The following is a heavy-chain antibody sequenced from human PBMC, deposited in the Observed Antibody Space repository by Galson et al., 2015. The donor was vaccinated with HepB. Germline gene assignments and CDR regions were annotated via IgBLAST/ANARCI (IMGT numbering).Heavy chain of an antibody. CDR1: GYTFTSYY. V-gene: IGHV1-46*03. CDR2: INPSGGST. CDR3: ARALGIAAAGTGYAFDI. J-gene: IGHJ3*02. Sequence: SVKVSCKASGYTFTSYYMHWVRQAPGQGLEWMGIINPSGGSTSYAQKFQGRVTMTRDTSTSTVYMELSSLRSEDTAVYYCARALGIAAAGTGYAFDIWGQGTMVTVSS. D-gene: IGHD6-13*01.